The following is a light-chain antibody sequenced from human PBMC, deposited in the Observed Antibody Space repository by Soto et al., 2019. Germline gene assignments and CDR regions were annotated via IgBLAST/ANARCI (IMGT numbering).Light chain of an antibody. V-gene: IGKV1-39*01. CDR2: GAS. Sequence: DIQMTQSPTSLSASVGDRVTISCRASQRIGTYLAWYQQKPGKAPRLLISGASSVQSGVPPRFSGSGSATDFILTISSPRLEDIATYYCQQTASAPPWTFGQGTKVDIK. J-gene: IGKJ1*01. CDR1: QRIGTY. CDR3: QQTASAPPWT.